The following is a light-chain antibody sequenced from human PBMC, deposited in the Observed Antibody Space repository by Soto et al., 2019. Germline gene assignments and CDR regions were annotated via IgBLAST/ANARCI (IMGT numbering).Light chain of an antibody. Sequence: DIVLTQSPVTLSLSPGERATLSCRTSQSVRTYLAWYQVKPGQAPRLLIYDASRRASGVPARFSGSGSGTDFTLTISSLEPEEFALYYCQQRNTWPPITFGQGTRMEIK. CDR1: QSVRTY. V-gene: IGKV3-11*01. CDR2: DAS. J-gene: IGKJ5*01. CDR3: QQRNTWPPIT.